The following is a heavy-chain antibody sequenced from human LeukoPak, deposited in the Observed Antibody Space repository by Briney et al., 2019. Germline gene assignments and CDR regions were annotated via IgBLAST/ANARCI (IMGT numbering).Heavy chain of an antibody. CDR2: INPYSGGT. Sequence: ASVKVSCKTSGYTFTDYYIHWVRQVPGQGPEWMGWINPYSGGTNYSQRFRGRVTMTRDTSISTAYMELSRLRSDDTAVYYCARGYGDHGYNWFDPWGQGTLVTVSS. CDR1: GYTFTDYY. CDR3: ARGYGDHGYNWFDP. D-gene: IGHD4-17*01. J-gene: IGHJ5*02. V-gene: IGHV1-2*02.